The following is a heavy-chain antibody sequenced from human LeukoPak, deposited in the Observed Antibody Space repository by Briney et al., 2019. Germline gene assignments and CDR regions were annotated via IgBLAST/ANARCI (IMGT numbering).Heavy chain of an antibody. J-gene: IGHJ4*02. CDR3: AKEPGGFGGVIVYFDY. D-gene: IGHD3-16*02. V-gene: IGHV3-30*02. CDR2: IRYDGSNK. CDR1: GFTFSSYG. Sequence: PGGSLRLSCAASGFTFSSYGMHWVRQAPGKGLEWVAFIRYDGSNKYYADSVKGRFTISRDNSKNTLYLQMNSLRAEDTAVYYCAKEPGGFGGVIVYFDYWGQGTLVTASS.